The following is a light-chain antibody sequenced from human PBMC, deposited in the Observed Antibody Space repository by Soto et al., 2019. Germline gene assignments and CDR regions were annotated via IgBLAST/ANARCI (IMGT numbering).Light chain of an antibody. Sequence: DIQMPQSPSSLSASVGDRVIITCRASQTISSHLNWYQQKPGKAPNLLVYAASSLQSGVPSRFTGSGSGTDFTLTISSLQPEDFATYFCQQSYTTPITFGQGTRLEI. CDR1: QTISSH. V-gene: IGKV1-39*01. CDR3: QQSYTTPIT. J-gene: IGKJ5*01. CDR2: AAS.